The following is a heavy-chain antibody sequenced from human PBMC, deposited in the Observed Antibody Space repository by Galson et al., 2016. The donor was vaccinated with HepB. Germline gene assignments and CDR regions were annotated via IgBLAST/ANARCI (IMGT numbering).Heavy chain of an antibody. CDR2: IYYSGST. CDR3: ARQEALMVYAIGIGIDY. Sequence: SETLSLTCTVSGGSISSSSYYWGWIRQPPGKGLEWIGSIYYSGSTYYNPPLKSRVTISVDTSKNQFSLKLSSVTAADTAVYYCARQEALMVYAIGIGIDYWGQGTLVTVSS. V-gene: IGHV4-39*01. D-gene: IGHD2-8*01. J-gene: IGHJ4*02. CDR1: GGSISSSSYY.